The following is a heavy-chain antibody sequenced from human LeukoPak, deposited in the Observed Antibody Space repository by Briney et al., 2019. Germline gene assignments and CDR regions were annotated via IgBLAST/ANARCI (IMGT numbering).Heavy chain of an antibody. CDR1: GGSISSSSYY. CDR2: INHSGST. V-gene: IGHV4-39*07. Sequence: SETLSLTCTVSGGSISSSSYYWGWIRQPPGKGLEWIGEINHSGSTNYNPSLKSRVTISVDTSKNQFSLKLSSVTAADTAVYYCAREVLGSYYWRDYYYYMDVWGKGTTVTVSS. J-gene: IGHJ6*03. D-gene: IGHD1-26*01. CDR3: AREVLGSYYWRDYYYYMDV.